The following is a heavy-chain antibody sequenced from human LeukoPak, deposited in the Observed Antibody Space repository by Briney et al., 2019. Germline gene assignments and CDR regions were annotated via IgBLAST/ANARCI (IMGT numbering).Heavy chain of an antibody. V-gene: IGHV1-24*01. J-gene: IGHJ4*02. D-gene: IGHD5-12*01. Sequence: GASVKVSCKVSGYTLTELSMHWVRQAPGKGLEWMGGFDPEDGATIYAQKFQGRVTMTEDTSTDIAYMELSSLRSEDTAVYYCATVVLYSGYYFDYWGQGTLVTVSS. CDR2: FDPEDGAT. CDR1: GYTLTELS. CDR3: ATVVLYSGYYFDY.